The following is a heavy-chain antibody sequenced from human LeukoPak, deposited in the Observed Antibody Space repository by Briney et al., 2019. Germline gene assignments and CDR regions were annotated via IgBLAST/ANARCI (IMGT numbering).Heavy chain of an antibody. J-gene: IGHJ4*02. CDR1: GFTFSDYW. V-gene: IGHV3-7*01. CDR2: IKEDGSGI. Sequence: GGSLRLSCVVSGFTFSDYWMSWVRQAPGKGLEWVANIKEDGSGIYYVDSVEGRFTISRDNSKNTLYLQMNSLRADDTAVYYCARDRPYFDCWGQGTLVTVSS. CDR3: ARDRPYFDC.